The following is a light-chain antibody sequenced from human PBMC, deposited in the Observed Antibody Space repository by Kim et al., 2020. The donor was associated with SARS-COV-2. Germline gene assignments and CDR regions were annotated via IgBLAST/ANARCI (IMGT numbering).Light chain of an antibody. V-gene: IGKV2-30*02. CDR3: MQSTHWPYT. J-gene: IGKJ2*01. Sequence: HTASIPCTSSQSLVHRDGNTYLNWFQQRPGQSPRRLIYRVSNRDSGVPDRFSGGVSGADFTLNISSVEVEDIGVYFCMQSTHWPYTFGQGTKLEI. CDR1: QSLVHRDGNTY. CDR2: RVS.